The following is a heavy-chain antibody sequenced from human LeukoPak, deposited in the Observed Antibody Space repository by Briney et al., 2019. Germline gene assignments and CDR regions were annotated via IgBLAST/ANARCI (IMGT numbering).Heavy chain of an antibody. CDR1: GGSFSGYY. Sequence: PSETLSLTCAVYGGSFSGYYWSWIRQPPGKGLEGIGEINHNGSTNYNPSLTSRVTISVDTSKNQFSLKLSSVTAADTAVYYCARVLLLYYYDSSGYSSDAFDIWGQGTMVTVSS. CDR3: ARVLLLYYYDSSGYSSDAFDI. V-gene: IGHV4-34*01. J-gene: IGHJ3*02. D-gene: IGHD3-22*01. CDR2: INHNGST.